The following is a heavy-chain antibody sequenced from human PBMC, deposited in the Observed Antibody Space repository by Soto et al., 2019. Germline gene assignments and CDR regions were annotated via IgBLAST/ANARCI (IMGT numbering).Heavy chain of an antibody. D-gene: IGHD3-22*01. V-gene: IGHV1-69*02. CDR1: GGTFSNYP. CDR3: ARVDRSGYYYF. CDR2: IVPILGVT. J-gene: IGHJ4*02. Sequence: QVQLVQSGAAVKKPGSSVKVSCKVSGGTFSNYPISWVRQAPGQGLEWMGRIVPILGVTDYAQNFQGRVTISGDKSTSTAYMELSSLRSADTAFYYCARVDRSGYYYFWGQGTLVTVAS.